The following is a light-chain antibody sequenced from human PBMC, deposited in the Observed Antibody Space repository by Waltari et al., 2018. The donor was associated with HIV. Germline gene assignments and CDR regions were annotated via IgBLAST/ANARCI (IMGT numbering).Light chain of an antibody. Sequence: QTALPQPASVSGSPGQSITISCTGTSSDVGAYNLVSWYQQHPDKAPRLIIYDVSERPAGVSNRFTGSKSGNTASLTISGLQAEDEADYYCCSYVSEIVPCVFGGGTKLTVL. V-gene: IGLV2-23*02. CDR2: DVS. CDR1: SSDVGAYNL. J-gene: IGLJ3*02. CDR3: CSYVSEIVPCV.